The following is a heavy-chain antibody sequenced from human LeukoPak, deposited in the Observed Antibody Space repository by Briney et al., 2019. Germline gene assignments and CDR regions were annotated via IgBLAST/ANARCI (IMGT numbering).Heavy chain of an antibody. D-gene: IGHD3-10*01. J-gene: IGHJ4*02. CDR3: AVDSYYGTFDY. CDR2: IYYSGST. Sequence: SETLSLTCTVSGGSIGSYYWSWIRQPPGKGLEWIGYIYYSGSTNYNPSLKSRVTISVDTSKNQFSLKLSSVTAADTAVYYCAVDSYYGTFDYWGQGTLVTVSS. CDR1: GGSIGSYY. V-gene: IGHV4-59*12.